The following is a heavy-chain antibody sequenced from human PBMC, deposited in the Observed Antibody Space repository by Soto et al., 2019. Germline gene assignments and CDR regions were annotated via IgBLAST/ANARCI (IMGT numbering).Heavy chain of an antibody. CDR2: IRSKGDGGAT. CDR3: TSTRPGTNVFDI. J-gene: IGHJ3*02. D-gene: IGHD1-1*01. Sequence: EVQLAESGGGLGDPGGPLSPSWAGPGIPLRNAGMNWVAQPAGKGLEWVGRIRSKGDGGATEYAAPVKGRFTFSRDDSENTLFLQMSALKPEDTGVYFCTSTRPGTNVFDIWGPGTMVIVSS. V-gene: IGHV3-15*01. CDR1: GIPLRNAG.